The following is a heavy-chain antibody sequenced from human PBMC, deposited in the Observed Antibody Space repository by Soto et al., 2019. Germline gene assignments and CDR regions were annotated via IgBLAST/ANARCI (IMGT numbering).Heavy chain of an antibody. J-gene: IGHJ5*02. Sequence: GGSLRLSCAASGLTFSDYYMSWIRQAPGKGLEWVSYISSSSSYTNYADSVKGRFTISRDNAKNSLYLQMNSLRAEDTAVYYCARDLTRYSSSWYEASWFDPWGQGTLVTVSS. D-gene: IGHD6-13*01. V-gene: IGHV3-11*06. CDR3: ARDLTRYSSSWYEASWFDP. CDR2: ISSSSSYT. CDR1: GLTFSDYY.